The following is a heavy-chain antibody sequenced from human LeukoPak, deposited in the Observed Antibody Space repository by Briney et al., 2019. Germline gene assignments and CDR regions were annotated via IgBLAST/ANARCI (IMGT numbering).Heavy chain of an antibody. V-gene: IGHV1-18*01. Sequence: ASVKVSCKASGYTFTSYGISWVRQAPGQGLEWMGWISAYNGNTNYAQKLQGRVTMTTDTSTSTAYMEMRSLRSDDTAVYYCAREWTSRSGAAAGFPWGQGTLVTVSS. J-gene: IGHJ5*02. CDR1: GYTFTSYG. CDR3: AREWTSRSGAAAGFP. CDR2: ISAYNGNT. D-gene: IGHD6-13*01.